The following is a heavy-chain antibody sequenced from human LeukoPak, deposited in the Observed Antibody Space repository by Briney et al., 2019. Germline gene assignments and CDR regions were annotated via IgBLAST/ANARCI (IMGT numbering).Heavy chain of an antibody. V-gene: IGHV3-23*01. Sequence: PGGSLRLSCAASGFTFSNYGMSWVRQAPGKGLEWVSTISGSGGSTYYADSVKGRFTISRDNSKNTLYLQMNSLRAEDTAVYYCAKMPHYYDTSSYYPRPLPYYFDYWGQGTLVTVSS. D-gene: IGHD3-22*01. CDR1: GFTFSNYG. CDR2: ISGSGGST. CDR3: AKMPHYYDTSSYYPRPLPYYFDY. J-gene: IGHJ4*02.